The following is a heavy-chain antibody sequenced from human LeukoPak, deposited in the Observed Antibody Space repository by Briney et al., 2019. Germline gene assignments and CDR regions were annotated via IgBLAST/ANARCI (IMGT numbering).Heavy chain of an antibody. CDR3: ARHHAPSWFGELLYLTRFDP. CDR1: GGSISSSSYY. Sequence: KPSETLSLTCTVSGGSISSSSYYWGWIRQPPGKGLEWIGSIYYSGSTYYNPSLKSRVTISVDTSKNQFSLKLSSATAADTAVYYCARHHAPSWFGELLYLTRFDPWGQGTLVTVSS. CDR2: IYYSGST. D-gene: IGHD3-10*01. J-gene: IGHJ5*02. V-gene: IGHV4-39*01.